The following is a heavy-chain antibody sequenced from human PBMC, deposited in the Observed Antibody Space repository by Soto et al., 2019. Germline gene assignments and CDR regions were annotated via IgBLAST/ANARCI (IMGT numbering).Heavy chain of an antibody. CDR1: GDSVSSNSAA. J-gene: IGHJ4*02. Sequence: QIPLQQSGPGLVKPSQTLSLTCVISGDSVSSNSAAWNWIRQSPSRGLEWLGRTFYRSKWKNDYAVSVKSRIAISPDTSKNQFSLQLNSVTPEDTAVYYCAREIGTARPFEYWGQGTLVTVSS. V-gene: IGHV6-1*01. D-gene: IGHD1-1*01. CDR3: AREIGTARPFEY. CDR2: TFYRSKWKN.